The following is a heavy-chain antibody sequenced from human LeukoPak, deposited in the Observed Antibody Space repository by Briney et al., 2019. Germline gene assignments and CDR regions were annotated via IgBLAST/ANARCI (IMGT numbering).Heavy chain of an antibody. CDR2: ISSSSSYI. Sequence: GGSLRLSCAASGFTFSSYSVNWVRQAPGKGLEWVSSISSSSSYIYYADSVKGRFTISRDNAKNSLYLQMNSLRAEDTAVYYCARDLNYDSSGYYSDAFDIWGQGTMVTVSS. J-gene: IGHJ3*02. D-gene: IGHD3-22*01. CDR1: GFTFSSYS. V-gene: IGHV3-21*01. CDR3: ARDLNYDSSGYYSDAFDI.